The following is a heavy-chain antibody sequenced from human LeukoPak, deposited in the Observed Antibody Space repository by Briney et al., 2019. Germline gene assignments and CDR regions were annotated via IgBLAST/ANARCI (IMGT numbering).Heavy chain of an antibody. J-gene: IGHJ4*02. CDR2: IWYDGSNK. Sequence: PGGSLRLSCAASGFTFSSYGMHWVRQAPGKGREWVAVIWYDGSNKYYADSVKGRFTISRDNSKNTLYLQMNSLRAEDTAVYYCARDKLGRGVITATIDYWGQGTLVTVSS. CDR1: GFTFSSYG. CDR3: ARDKLGRGVITATIDY. D-gene: IGHD3-10*01. V-gene: IGHV3-33*01.